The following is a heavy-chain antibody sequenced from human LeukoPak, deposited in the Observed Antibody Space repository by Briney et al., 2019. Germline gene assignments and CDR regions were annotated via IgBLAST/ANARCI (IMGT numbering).Heavy chain of an antibody. CDR1: GFTFSSYS. J-gene: IGHJ4*02. CDR2: ISSSSSYI. D-gene: IGHD3-16*01. CDR3: ARVPRGYYFDY. V-gene: IGHV3-21*01. Sequence: GGSLRLSCAASGFTFSSYSMNWVRQAPGKGLEWVSSISSSSSYIYYADSVKGRFTISRDNAKNSLYLQMSSLRAEDTAVYYCARVPRGYYFDYWGQGTLVTVSS.